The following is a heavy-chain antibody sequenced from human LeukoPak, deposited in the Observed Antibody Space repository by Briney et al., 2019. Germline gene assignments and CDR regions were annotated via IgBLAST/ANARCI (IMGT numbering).Heavy chain of an antibody. CDR2: MDPNSGNT. J-gene: IGHJ4*02. Sequence: WMGWMDPNSGNTGYAQKFQGRVTMTRNTSISTAYMELSSLRSEDTAVYYCARVTPRRYCSGGSCYSDYWGQGTLVTVSS. D-gene: IGHD2-15*01. CDR3: ARVTPRRYCSGGSCYSDY. V-gene: IGHV1-8*01.